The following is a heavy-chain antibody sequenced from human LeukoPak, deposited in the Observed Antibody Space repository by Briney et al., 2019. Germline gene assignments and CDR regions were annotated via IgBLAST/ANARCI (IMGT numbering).Heavy chain of an antibody. D-gene: IGHD3-9*01. Sequence: SGGSLRLSCAASGFTFSSYVMHWVRQAPGGGLEWVAVISFDGSNKYYGDSLKGRFTISRDNSKNTLYLQMNSLRGEDMAIYYCARDFGWLSGFDYWGQGTLVTVSS. V-gene: IGHV3-30-3*01. CDR1: GFTFSSYV. J-gene: IGHJ4*02. CDR3: ARDFGWLSGFDY. CDR2: ISFDGSNK.